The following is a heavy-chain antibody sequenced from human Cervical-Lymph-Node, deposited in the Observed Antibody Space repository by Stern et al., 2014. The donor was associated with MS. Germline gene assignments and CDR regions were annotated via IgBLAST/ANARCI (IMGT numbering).Heavy chain of an antibody. CDR1: GFTFSSYT. V-gene: IGHV3-21*01. J-gene: IGHJ4*02. CDR2: ISSSSDYI. Sequence: EVQLVESRGGLVTPGGSLRLSCAASGFTFSSYTMNWVRQAPGKGLEWVSSISSSSDYIYYADSVRGRFTISRDNAKNSLYLQMNSLRAEDTAVYYCASGAAAGDWGQGTLVTVSS. D-gene: IGHD6-13*01. CDR3: ASGAAAGD.